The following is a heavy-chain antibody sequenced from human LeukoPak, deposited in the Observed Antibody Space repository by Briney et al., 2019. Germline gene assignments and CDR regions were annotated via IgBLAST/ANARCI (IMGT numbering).Heavy chain of an antibody. J-gene: IGHJ6*02. CDR3: AKGAYTVYYYYGMDV. Sequence: GGSLRLSCAASGFTFSRCAMIWVRHAPGKGLEWVPAISGSGGSTYYADSVKGRFTISRDNSKNTLYLQMNSLRAEDTAVYYCAKGAYTVYYYYGMDVWGQGTTVTVSS. D-gene: IGHD2-2*02. V-gene: IGHV3-23*01. CDR2: ISGSGGST. CDR1: GFTFSRCA.